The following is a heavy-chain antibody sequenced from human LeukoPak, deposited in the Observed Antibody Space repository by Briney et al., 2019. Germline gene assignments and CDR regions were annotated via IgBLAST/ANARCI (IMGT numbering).Heavy chain of an antibody. CDR1: GGSFSGYY. D-gene: IGHD6-13*01. Sequence: PSETLSLTCAVYGGSFSGYYWSWLRQPPGKGLEWIGEINHSGSTNYIPSLESRVTLSVDTSKNQFFPKLSSVTAADTAVYYCARSSWSTFDPWGQGTLVTVSS. V-gene: IGHV4-34*01. CDR3: ARSSWSTFDP. J-gene: IGHJ5*02. CDR2: INHSGST.